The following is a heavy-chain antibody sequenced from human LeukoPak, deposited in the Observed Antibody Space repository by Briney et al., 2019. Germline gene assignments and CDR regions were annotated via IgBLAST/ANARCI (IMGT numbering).Heavy chain of an antibody. D-gene: IGHD3-22*01. CDR1: GYTFTGYY. CDR3: ARVPYYDSSGYSNYYFDY. J-gene: IGHJ4*02. V-gene: IGHV1-2*02. Sequence: ASVKVSCKASGYTFTGYYMHWVRQAPGQGLEWMGWINPNSGCTNYAQKFQGRVTMTRDTSISTAYMELSRLRSDDPAVYYCARVPYYDSSGYSNYYFDYWGQGTLVTVSS. CDR2: INPNSGCT.